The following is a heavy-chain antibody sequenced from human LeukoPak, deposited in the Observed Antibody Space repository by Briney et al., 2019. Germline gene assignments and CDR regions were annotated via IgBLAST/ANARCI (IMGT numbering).Heavy chain of an antibody. CDR1: EFTFSTYS. Sequence: TGGSLRLSCAASEFTFSTYSMNWVRQAPGKGLEWVSSISSGGSYIYYADSVKGRFTISRDNAKNSLYLQMNSLRAEDTAVYYCAREHSSSYDYWGPGTLVTVSS. D-gene: IGHD6-6*01. CDR2: ISSGGSYI. CDR3: AREHSSSYDY. J-gene: IGHJ4*02. V-gene: IGHV3-21*01.